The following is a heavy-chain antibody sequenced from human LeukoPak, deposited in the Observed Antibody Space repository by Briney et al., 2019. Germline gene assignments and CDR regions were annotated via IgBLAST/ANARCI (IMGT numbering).Heavy chain of an antibody. CDR2: INSDSSIM. J-gene: IGHJ4*02. Sequence: GGSLRLSCAASGFTFSSYWMSWVRQAPGKGLEWVSSINSDSSIMYYAESVKGRFTISRDNARNSLYLQMNSLRAEDTAVYYCIRDLFGDYSLDYWGQGALVTVSS. CDR3: IRDLFGDYSLDY. V-gene: IGHV3-21*01. CDR1: GFTFSSYW. D-gene: IGHD2-21*01.